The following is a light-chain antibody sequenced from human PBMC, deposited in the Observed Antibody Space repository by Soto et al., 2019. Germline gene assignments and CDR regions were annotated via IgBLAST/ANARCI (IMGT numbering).Light chain of an antibody. CDR1: GSNIGAGYG. V-gene: IGLV1-40*01. CDR2: GSD. Sequence: QSVLTQPPSVPGAPGQTVTISCTGSGSNIGAGYGVQWYQQLPGTAPRLLIYGSDDRPSGVPDRFSASASGNSASLAITGLQTEDEAVYYCQSYDSNLSEVFGPGTKVTVL. J-gene: IGLJ1*01. CDR3: QSYDSNLSEV.